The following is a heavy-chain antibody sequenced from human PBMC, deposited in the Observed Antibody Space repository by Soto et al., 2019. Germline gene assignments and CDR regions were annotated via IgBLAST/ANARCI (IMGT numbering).Heavy chain of an antibody. CDR1: GGTFSSYA. D-gene: IGHD3-16*02. CDR2: IIPIFGTA. J-gene: IGHJ3*02. V-gene: IGHV1-69*13. Sequence: GASVKVSCKASGGTFSSYAISWVRQAPGQGLEWMGGIIPIFGTANYAQKFQGRVTITADESTCTAYMELSSLRSEDTAVYYCATPTSLMITFGGVIVHDAFDIWGQGTMVTVSS. CDR3: ATPTSLMITFGGVIVHDAFDI.